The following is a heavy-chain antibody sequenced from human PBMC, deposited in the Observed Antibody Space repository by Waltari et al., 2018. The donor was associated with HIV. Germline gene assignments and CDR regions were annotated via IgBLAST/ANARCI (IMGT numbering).Heavy chain of an antibody. CDR3: AREFTGSGSYKPFWYFDL. J-gene: IGHJ2*01. Sequence: EVQLVESGGGLVQPGGSLRLSCAASGFTVSSNYMSWVRQAPGQGLEWVSVIYSGGITYYADSVKGRFTISRDNSKNTLYLQMNSLRAEDTAVYYCAREFTGSGSYKPFWYFDLWGRGTLVTVSS. D-gene: IGHD3-10*01. CDR2: IYSGGIT. CDR1: GFTVSSNY. V-gene: IGHV3-66*01.